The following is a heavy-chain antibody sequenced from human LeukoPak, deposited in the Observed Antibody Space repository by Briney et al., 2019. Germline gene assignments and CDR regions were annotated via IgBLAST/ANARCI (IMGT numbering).Heavy chain of an antibody. J-gene: IGHJ5*02. D-gene: IGHD6-13*01. Sequence: HPGGSLRLSCAASGFTFSSYGMHWVRQAPGKGLEWVAFIRYDGSNKYYADSVKGRFTISRDNSKNTLYLQMNSLRAEDTAVYYCARGRVDIASAEDDWFDPWGQGTLVAVSS. CDR1: GFTFSSYG. CDR3: ARGRVDIASAEDDWFDP. CDR2: IRYDGSNK. V-gene: IGHV3-30*02.